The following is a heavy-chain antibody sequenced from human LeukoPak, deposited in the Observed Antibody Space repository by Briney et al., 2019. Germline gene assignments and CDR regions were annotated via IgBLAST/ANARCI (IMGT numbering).Heavy chain of an antibody. J-gene: IGHJ4*02. D-gene: IGHD6-19*01. CDR2: INPNSGGT. V-gene: IGHV1-2*02. CDR1: GYTFTGYY. Sequence: ASVKVSCKASGYTFTGYYMHWVRQAPGQGLELMGWINPNSGGTNYAQKFQGRVTMTRDTSISTAYMELSRLRSDDTAVYYCARDPLLSGWYYFDYWGQGTLVTVSS. CDR3: ARDPLLSGWYYFDY.